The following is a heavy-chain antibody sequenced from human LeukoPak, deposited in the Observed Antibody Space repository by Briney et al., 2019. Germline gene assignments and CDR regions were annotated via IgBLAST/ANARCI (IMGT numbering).Heavy chain of an antibody. V-gene: IGHV3-23*01. J-gene: IGHJ4*02. CDR2: ITGSGGAT. CDR1: GFTFSTYA. D-gene: IGHD3-22*01. Sequence: GGSLRLSCAASGFTFSTYAVNWVRQAPGKGLEWVSAITGSGGATYYADSVKGRFTISRDNSKNTLYLQMNSLRAEDTAVYYCAKDQPTYYYDSSGLIFDYWGQGTLVTVSS. CDR3: AKDQPTYYYDSSGLIFDY.